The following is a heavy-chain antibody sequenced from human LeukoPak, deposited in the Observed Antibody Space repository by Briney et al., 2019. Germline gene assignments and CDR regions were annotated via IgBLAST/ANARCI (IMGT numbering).Heavy chain of an antibody. D-gene: IGHD1-26*01. V-gene: IGHV3-21*01. CDR1: GFTFSSYS. CDR2: ISSSSYI. Sequence: GGSLRLSRVASGFTFSSYSMNWVRQAPGKGLEWVSSISSSSYIYYADSVKGRFTISRDNAKNSLYLQMKSLRAEDTAVYYCARGGSACDIWGQGTMVTVSS. J-gene: IGHJ3*02. CDR3: ARGGSACDI.